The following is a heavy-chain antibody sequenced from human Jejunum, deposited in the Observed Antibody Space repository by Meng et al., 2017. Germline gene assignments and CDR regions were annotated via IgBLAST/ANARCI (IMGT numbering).Heavy chain of an antibody. CDR1: EFSFSKYW. CDR3: TRLTEAGRYLD. Sequence: GESLKISCQASEFSFSKYWMTWVRQAPGKGLEWVANIKQDGSEEDYVDSVKGRFTISRDNAKNTLYLQLNSLRAEDTAIYYCTRLTEAGRYLDWGQGTLVTVSS. D-gene: IGHD1-26*01. V-gene: IGHV3-7*03. J-gene: IGHJ4*02. CDR2: IKQDGSEE.